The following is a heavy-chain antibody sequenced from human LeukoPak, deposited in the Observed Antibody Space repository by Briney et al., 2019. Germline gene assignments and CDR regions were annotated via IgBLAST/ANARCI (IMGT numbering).Heavy chain of an antibody. J-gene: IGHJ4*01. CDR3: ARDGVVVLPSTALVRCYLDY. D-gene: IGHD2-8*02. CDR1: GYTFTSYG. CDR2: ISGYDGDT. Sequence: ASVKVSCKPSGYTFTSYGISWVRQAPGQGLEWMGWISGYDGDTNSAQKFRGRLTMTIDTSTSTAYMELNNVGSDDTAVYFCARDGVVVLPSTALVRCYLDYWGHGTLVTVSS. V-gene: IGHV1-18*01.